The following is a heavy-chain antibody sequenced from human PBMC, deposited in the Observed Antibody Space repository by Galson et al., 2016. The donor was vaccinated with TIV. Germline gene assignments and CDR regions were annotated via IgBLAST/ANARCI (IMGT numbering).Heavy chain of an antibody. CDR1: GGSIITKSYY. D-gene: IGHD3-22*01. CDR2: VYDNGNA. J-gene: IGHJ5*02. Sequence: LSLTCAVSGGSIITKSYYWGWIRQPPGKGLEWIGIVYDNGNAYYNPSLKSRVTISVDTSKNQFSLKLTSVTAADTAVYYCARERTPPGPDNDTWFDPWGHGILVTVSS. V-gene: IGHV4-39*07. CDR3: ARERTPPGPDNDTWFDP.